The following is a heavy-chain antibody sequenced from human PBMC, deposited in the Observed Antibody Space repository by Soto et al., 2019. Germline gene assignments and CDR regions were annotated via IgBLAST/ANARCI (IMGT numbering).Heavy chain of an antibody. Sequence: ASVKVSCKASGYTFTSYYMHWVRQAPGQGLEWMGIINPSGGSTSYAQKFQGRVTMTGDTSTSTVYMELSSLRSEDTAVYYCARDWYYYDSSGSLGRYYYYYDGMDVWGQGTTVTVSS. V-gene: IGHV1-46*01. CDR2: INPSGGST. D-gene: IGHD3-22*01. CDR1: GYTFTSYY. CDR3: ARDWYYYDSSGSLGRYYYYYDGMDV. J-gene: IGHJ6*02.